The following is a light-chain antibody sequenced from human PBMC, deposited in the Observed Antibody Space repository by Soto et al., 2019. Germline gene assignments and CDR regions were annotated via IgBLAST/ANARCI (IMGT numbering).Light chain of an antibody. Sequence: DIPMTQSPSSLSASVGDRVTITCQASQDITTYLNWFQQKPGKAPKLLIYGASNLETGVPSRFSGSGSGTDFTFAISSLQPEDIATYYCQQYDTIQYTFGQGTKLEIK. V-gene: IGKV1-33*01. CDR1: QDITTY. CDR2: GAS. CDR3: QQYDTIQYT. J-gene: IGKJ2*01.